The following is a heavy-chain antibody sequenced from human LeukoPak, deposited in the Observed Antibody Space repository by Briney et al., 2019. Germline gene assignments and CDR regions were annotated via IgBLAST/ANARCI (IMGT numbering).Heavy chain of an antibody. CDR3: AKSPYGAGDIFDF. D-gene: IGHD2-15*01. CDR1: GFTFSSYA. V-gene: IGHV3-23*01. CDR2: ISDSGGST. Sequence: GGSLRLSCAASGFTFSSYAMSWVRQAPGKGLEWVSSISDSGGSTYYTDSVKGRFTISRDNSKNALYLQMNSLRAEDTAVYYCAKSPYGAGDIFDFWGQGTLVTVSS. J-gene: IGHJ4*02.